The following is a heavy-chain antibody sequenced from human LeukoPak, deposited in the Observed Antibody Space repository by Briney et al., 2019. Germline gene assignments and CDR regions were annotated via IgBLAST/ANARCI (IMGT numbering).Heavy chain of an antibody. J-gene: IGHJ6*03. CDR3: ARDPYSGTYGDTYYYYMDV. D-gene: IGHD1-26*01. CDR1: GFSFSSYN. CDR2: ITIVSTYT. Sequence: PGESLRLSCAASGFSFSSYNMNWVRHTPGKWLEWVSSITIVSTYTFYADSVKGRFTISRDNARNSLYLQMNSLRAEDTAVYYCARDPYSGTYGDTYYYYMDVWGKGTTVTISS. V-gene: IGHV3-21*01.